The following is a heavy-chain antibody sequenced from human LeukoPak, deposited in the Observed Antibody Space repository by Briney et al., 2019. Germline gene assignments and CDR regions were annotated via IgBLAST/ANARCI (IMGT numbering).Heavy chain of an antibody. J-gene: IGHJ4*02. CDR1: GGSISSSNW. CDR3: ARVSSGWEFYYFDY. D-gene: IGHD6-19*01. CDR2: IYHSGST. V-gene: IGHV4-4*02. Sequence: SGTLSLTCAVSGGSISSSNWWSWVRQPPGKGLEWIGEIYHSGSTDYNPSLKSRVTISVDKSKNQFSLKLSSVTAADTAVYYCARVSSGWEFYYFDYWGQGTLVTVSS.